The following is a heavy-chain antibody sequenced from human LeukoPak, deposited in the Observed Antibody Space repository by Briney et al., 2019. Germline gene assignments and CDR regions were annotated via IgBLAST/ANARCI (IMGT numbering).Heavy chain of an antibody. CDR2: ISGSGGST. CDR1: GLTFSNFA. CDR3: VPRKEWSCYMDV. J-gene: IGHJ6*03. D-gene: IGHD3-3*01. V-gene: IGHV3-23*01. Sequence: GGSLRLSCAASGLTFSNFAMSWVRQPPGKGLEWVSDISGSGGSTYYADSVKGRFTISRDNSKNTLYLQMNSLRAEDTAVYYCVPRKEWSCYMDVWGKGTTVTVSS.